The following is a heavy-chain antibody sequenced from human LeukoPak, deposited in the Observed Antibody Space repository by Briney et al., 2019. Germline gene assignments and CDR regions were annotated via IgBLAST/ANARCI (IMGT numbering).Heavy chain of an antibody. CDR3: ARGDGRSLDF. CDR1: GGSINSYY. CDR2: IYYSGST. J-gene: IGHJ4*02. D-gene: IGHD2-15*01. V-gene: IGHV4-59*01. Sequence: SETLSLTCTVSGGSINSYYWSWIRQPPEKGLEWIGYIYYSGSTNYNPSLKGRVTISVDTSKNQFSLKVTSVSAADTAFYYCARGDGRSLDFWGQGTLVTVSS.